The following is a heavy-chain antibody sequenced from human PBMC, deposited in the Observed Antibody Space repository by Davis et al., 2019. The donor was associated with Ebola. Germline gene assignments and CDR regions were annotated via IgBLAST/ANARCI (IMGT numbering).Heavy chain of an antibody. J-gene: IGHJ6*02. V-gene: IGHV1-18*04. Sequence: ASVKVSCKASGYTFTSYGISWVRQAPGQGLEWMGWISAYNGNTNYAQKLQGRVTMTTDTSTSTAYMELRSLRSDDTAVYYCARSRGSYYVYYYGMDVWGQGTTVTVSS. CDR1: GYTFTSYG. CDR3: ARSRGSYYVYYYGMDV. CDR2: ISAYNGNT. D-gene: IGHD1-26*01.